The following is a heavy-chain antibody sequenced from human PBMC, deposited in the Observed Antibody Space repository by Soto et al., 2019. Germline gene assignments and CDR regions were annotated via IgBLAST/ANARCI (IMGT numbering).Heavy chain of an antibody. CDR3: IRGPRPSSVGTGAF. CDR2: INDDGTRT. CDR1: GFVFNMYW. V-gene: IGHV3-74*01. D-gene: IGHD3-10*01. Sequence: LRLSCAASGFVFNMYWMHWVRQVPGEGPEWVTRINDDGTRTDYADSAKGRFTISRDNAKDVLYLQMNALRVDDTAVYYCIRGPRPSSVGTGAFWGQGTLVTVSS. J-gene: IGHJ4*02.